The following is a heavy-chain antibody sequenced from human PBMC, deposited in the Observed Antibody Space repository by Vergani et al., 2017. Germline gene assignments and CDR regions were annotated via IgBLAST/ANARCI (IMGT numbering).Heavy chain of an antibody. V-gene: IGHV3-33*06. J-gene: IGHJ5*02. CDR2: TWYDGNNK. Sequence: QVQLVESGGGVVQPGRSLRLSCAASGFTFNHCGMHWVRQAPGKGLEWVAVTWYDGNNKQYADSVKGRFTISRDNSKSTMYLQMNSLRDEDTGVYYCAKDLRLLYNRFDPWGQGTLVTVSS. CDR1: GFTFNHCG. CDR3: AKDLRLLYNRFDP. D-gene: IGHD1-14*01.